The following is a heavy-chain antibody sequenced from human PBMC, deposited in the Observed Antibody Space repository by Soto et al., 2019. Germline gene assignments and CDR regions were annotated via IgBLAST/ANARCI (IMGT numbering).Heavy chain of an antibody. CDR3: ARGRLRVDY. CDR2: INHSGST. V-gene: IGHV4-34*01. J-gene: IGHJ4*02. CDR1: GGSFSGYY. Sequence: SETLSLTCAVYGGSFSGYYWSWIRQPPGKGLEWIGEINHSGSTNYNPSLKSRVTISVDTSKNQFSLKLSSVTAADTAVYYCARGRLRVDYWGQGTLVTVSS. D-gene: IGHD4-17*01.